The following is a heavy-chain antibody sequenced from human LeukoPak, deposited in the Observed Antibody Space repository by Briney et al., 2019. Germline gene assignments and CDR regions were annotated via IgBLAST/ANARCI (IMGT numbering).Heavy chain of an antibody. CDR1: GYTFTSYG. V-gene: IGHV1-18*01. J-gene: IGHJ4*02. D-gene: IGHD3-10*01. CDR2: IRTYNGNT. CDR3: ARVHSGSRLWFGELLEVGIDY. Sequence: ASVKVSCKASGYTFTSYGINWVRQAPGQGLEWMGWIRTYNGNTNYAQKLQGRVTMTTDTSTSTAYMELSSLRSEDTAVYYCARVHSGSRLWFGELLEVGIDYWGQGTLVTVSS.